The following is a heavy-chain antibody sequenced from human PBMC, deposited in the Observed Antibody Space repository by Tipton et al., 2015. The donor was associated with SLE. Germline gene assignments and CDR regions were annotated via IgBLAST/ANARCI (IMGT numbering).Heavy chain of an antibody. D-gene: IGHD3-9*01. CDR3: ARGRSYYDILTGYYLFDY. Sequence: QSGAEVKKPGASVKVSCKASGYTFTGYYMHWVRQAPGQGLEWMGWINPNSGGTNYAQKFQGRVTMTRDTSISTAYMELRSLRSDDTAVYYCARGRSYYDILTGYYLFDYWGQGTLVTVSS. CDR2: INPNSGGT. J-gene: IGHJ4*02. CDR1: GYTFTGYY. V-gene: IGHV1-2*02.